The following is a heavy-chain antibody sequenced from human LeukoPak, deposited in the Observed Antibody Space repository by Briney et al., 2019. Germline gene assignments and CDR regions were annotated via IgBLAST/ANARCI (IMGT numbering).Heavy chain of an antibody. CDR2: IYTSGST. D-gene: IGHD6-13*01. CDR1: GGSISSGSYY. CDR3: ARARSSWYGALFDY. V-gene: IGHV4-61*02. J-gene: IGHJ4*02. Sequence: SETLSLTCTVSGGSISSGSYYWSWIQQPAGKGLEWIGRIYTSGSTNYNPSLKSRVTISVDTSKNQFSLKLSSVTAADTAVYYCARARSSWYGALFDYWGQGTLVTVSS.